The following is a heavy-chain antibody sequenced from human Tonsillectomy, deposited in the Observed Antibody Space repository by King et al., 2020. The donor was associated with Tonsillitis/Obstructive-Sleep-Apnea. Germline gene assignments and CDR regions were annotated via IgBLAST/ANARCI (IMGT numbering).Heavy chain of an antibody. J-gene: IGHJ6*02. V-gene: IGHV4-31*03. D-gene: IGHD3-10*01. CDR1: GGSISSGGYY. CDR2: IYYSGST. Sequence: VQLQESGPGLVKPSQTLSLTCTVSGGSISSGGYYWSWIRQHPGKGLEWIGYIYYSGSTYYNPSLKSRVRISVDTSKNQFSLKLSSVTAADTAVYYCARDTGSGSYDYGMDVWGQGTTVTVSS. CDR3: ARDTGSGSYDYGMDV.